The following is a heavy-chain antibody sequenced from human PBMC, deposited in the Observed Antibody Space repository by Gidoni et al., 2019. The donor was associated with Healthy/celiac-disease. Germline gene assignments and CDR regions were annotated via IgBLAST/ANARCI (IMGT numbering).Heavy chain of an antibody. CDR3: AKVGLSSGWYLFDY. CDR1: GVTFRSYD. J-gene: IGHJ4*02. CDR2: IAYDGSNK. Sequence: QVQLVESGGGVVQPGRSLSLSCAASGVTFRSYDMHWDRQAPVKGLEWVAVIAYDGSNKYYADSVTGRFTISRDNSKNTLYLQMNSLRAEDTAVYSCAKVGLSSGWYLFDYWGQGTLFTVSS. D-gene: IGHD6-19*01. V-gene: IGHV3-30*18.